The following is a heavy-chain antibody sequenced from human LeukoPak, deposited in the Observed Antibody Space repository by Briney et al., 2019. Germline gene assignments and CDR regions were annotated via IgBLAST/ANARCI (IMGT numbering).Heavy chain of an antibody. CDR3: AKDGSGAVATTDFDY. Sequence: GGSLRLSCAASGFTFSSYAMSWVRQAPGKGLEWVSAISGSGGSTYYADSVKGRFTISRDNSKNTLYLQMNSLRAEDTTVYYCAKDGSGAVATTDFDYWGQGTLVTVSS. CDR2: ISGSGGST. V-gene: IGHV3-23*01. J-gene: IGHJ4*02. D-gene: IGHD6-19*01. CDR1: GFTFSSYA.